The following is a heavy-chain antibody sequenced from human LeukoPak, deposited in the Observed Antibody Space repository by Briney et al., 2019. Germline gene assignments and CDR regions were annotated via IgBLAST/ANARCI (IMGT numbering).Heavy chain of an antibody. CDR1: GFTFSSYG. V-gene: IGHV3-23*01. CDR2: ISGSGGST. Sequence: GGTLRLSCATSGFTFSSYGMSWVRQAPGKGLEWVSAISGSGGSTYYADSVKGRFTISRDNAKNSLYLQMNSLRAEDTAVYYCARVGPVLLWFGELPGGAFDIWGQGTMVTASS. J-gene: IGHJ3*02. CDR3: ARVGPVLLWFGELPGGAFDI. D-gene: IGHD3-10*01.